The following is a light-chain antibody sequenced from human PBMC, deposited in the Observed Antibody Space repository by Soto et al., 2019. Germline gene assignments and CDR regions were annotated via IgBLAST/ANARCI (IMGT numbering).Light chain of an antibody. CDR3: QQRSNWPLLT. CDR2: DAS. V-gene: IGKV3-11*01. J-gene: IGKJ4*01. Sequence: EIVLTQSPATLSLSPGERATLSCRASQSVSNYLAWYQQKPGQAPSLLIYDASNRATVIPARFSGSGSGTDFTLTISSLEPEDFAVYYCQQRSNWPLLTFGGGTKVEIK. CDR1: QSVSNY.